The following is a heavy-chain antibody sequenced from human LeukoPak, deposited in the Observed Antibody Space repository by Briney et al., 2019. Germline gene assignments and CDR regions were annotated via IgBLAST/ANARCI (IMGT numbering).Heavy chain of an antibody. CDR3: ARGREFNHDAFDI. V-gene: IGHV4-34*01. Sequence: PSETLSLTCAVYGGSFSGYYWSWIRQLPGKGLEWIGYIYHSGSTYYNPSLKSRVTISVDRSKNQFSLKLSSVTAADTAVYYCARGREFNHDAFDIWGQGTMVTVSS. CDR2: IYHSGST. J-gene: IGHJ3*02. CDR1: GGSFSGYY. D-gene: IGHD3-10*01.